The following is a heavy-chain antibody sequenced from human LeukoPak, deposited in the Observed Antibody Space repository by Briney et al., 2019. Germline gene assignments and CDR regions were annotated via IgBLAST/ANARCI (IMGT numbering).Heavy chain of an antibody. D-gene: IGHD3-22*01. J-gene: IGHJ4*02. V-gene: IGHV4-59*01. Sequence: PSETLSLTCTVSGGSISSYYWSWIRQPPGKGLEWIGYNFHSVTTNYNPSLQSRVFISVDTSKNQFSLDLTSVTAADTAVYYCATYSDITGSFDYWGQGTLVTVSS. CDR2: NFHSVTT. CDR3: ATYSDITGSFDY. CDR1: GGSISSYY.